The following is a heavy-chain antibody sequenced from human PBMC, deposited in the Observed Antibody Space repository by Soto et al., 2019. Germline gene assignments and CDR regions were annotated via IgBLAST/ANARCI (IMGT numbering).Heavy chain of an antibody. CDR2: IKPNGGST. CDR1: GDTFNDYY. Sequence: QVQLVQSGAEVKKPGASVTVSCRSSGDTFNDYYIHWVRQSPGQVLEWMGWIKPNGGSTKYAQKFQGCVSMTRDTSIRTVDMQLSRLRSAYTAVYYCAREIGGATATLDYYYFYMEVWGTGTTVTVSS. V-gene: IGHV1-2*04. J-gene: IGHJ6*03. CDR3: AREIGGATATLDYYYFYMEV. D-gene: IGHD3-16*01.